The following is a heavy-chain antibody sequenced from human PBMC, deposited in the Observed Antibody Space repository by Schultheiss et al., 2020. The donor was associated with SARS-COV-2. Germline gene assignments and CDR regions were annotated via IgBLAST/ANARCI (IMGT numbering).Heavy chain of an antibody. CDR1: GGSFSAYY. V-gene: IGHV4-59*12. Sequence: SQTLSLTCAVSGGSFSAYYWSWIRQPPGKGLEWIGYIYYSGSTNYNPSLKSRVTISVDTSKNQFSLKLSSVTAADTAVYYCARDGANYGGNSDFDYWGQGTLVTVSS. CDR2: IYYSGST. D-gene: IGHD4-23*01. CDR3: ARDGANYGGNSDFDY. J-gene: IGHJ4*02.